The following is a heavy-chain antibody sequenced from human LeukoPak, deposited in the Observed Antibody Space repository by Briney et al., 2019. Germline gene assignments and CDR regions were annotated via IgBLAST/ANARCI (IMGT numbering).Heavy chain of an antibody. Sequence: EASVKVSCKASGYTFTGYYMHWVRQAPGQGLEWMGWINPNSGGTNYAQKFQGRVTMTRDTSISTAYMELSRLRSDDTAVYYCARVDPPVCSGGSCYSFWFDPWGRGTLVTVSS. V-gene: IGHV1-2*02. J-gene: IGHJ5*02. CDR3: ARVDPPVCSGGSCYSFWFDP. CDR1: GYTFTGYY. D-gene: IGHD2-15*01. CDR2: INPNSGGT.